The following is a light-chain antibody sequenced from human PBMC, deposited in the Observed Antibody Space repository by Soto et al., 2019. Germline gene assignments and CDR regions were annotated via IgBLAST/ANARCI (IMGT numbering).Light chain of an antibody. CDR1: QGISNY. J-gene: IGKJ4*01. CDR2: AAS. Sequence: DIPMTQSPSSLSASVGDRVTITCRASQGISNYLAWYQQIPGKVTKLLISAASTLQSGVPSRFSCSGSGTDFTLTISSLQPEDVATYYCQKYTNVPAFGGGTKVEIK. V-gene: IGKV1-27*01. CDR3: QKYTNVPA.